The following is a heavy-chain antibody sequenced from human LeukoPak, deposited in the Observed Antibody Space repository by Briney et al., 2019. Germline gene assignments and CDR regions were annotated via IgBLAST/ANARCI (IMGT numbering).Heavy chain of an antibody. CDR1: GYTFTNYA. D-gene: IGHD3-10*01. CDR3: ARGSGSGSDGDWFDP. V-gene: IGHV1-2*02. Sequence: ASVKVSCKASGYTFTNYAMNWVRQAPGQGLEWMGWINPNRGGTIYAEKFQGRVTMTRDTSISTVYMELSRLTSDDTAVYYCARGSGSGSDGDWFDPWGQGTLVTVSS. CDR2: INPNRGGT. J-gene: IGHJ5*02.